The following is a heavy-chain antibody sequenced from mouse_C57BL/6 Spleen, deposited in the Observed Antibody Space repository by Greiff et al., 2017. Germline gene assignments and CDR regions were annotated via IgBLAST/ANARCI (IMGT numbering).Heavy chain of an antibody. CDR2: INPNNGGT. CDR1: GYTFTHYY. J-gene: IGHJ3*01. Sequence: VQLQQSGPELVKPGASVKISCKASGYTFTHYYMNWVKQSHGKSLEWIGDINPNNGGTSYNQKFKGKATLTVDKSSSTAYMELRSLTSEDSAVYYCGRCDDYDDDWFAYWGQGTLVTVSA. V-gene: IGHV1-26*01. CDR3: GRCDDYDDDWFAY. D-gene: IGHD2-4*01.